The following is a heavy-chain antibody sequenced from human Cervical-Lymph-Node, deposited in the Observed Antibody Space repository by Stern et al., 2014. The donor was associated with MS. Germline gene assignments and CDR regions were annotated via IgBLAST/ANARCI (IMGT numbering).Heavy chain of an antibody. D-gene: IGHD3-16*01. V-gene: IGHV4-31*03. J-gene: IGHJ4*02. CDR1: GGPISPTGYY. Sequence: QVQLQESGPGLAQPSQALSLSCTASGGPISPTGYYWTRIRPHPAMGLVWIGYIHYRGSTYYNPSLSSRGTISVDTSKNQFSLNLTSVTAADTALYYCARSDRLWGSFDYWGQGSLVTVSS. CDR3: ARSDRLWGSFDY. CDR2: IHYRGST.